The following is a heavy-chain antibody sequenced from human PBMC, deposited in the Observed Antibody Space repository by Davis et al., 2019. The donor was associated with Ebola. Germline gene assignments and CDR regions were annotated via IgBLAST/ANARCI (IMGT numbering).Heavy chain of an antibody. CDR2: ISSSSSYI. Sequence: GGSLRLSCAASGFTFSSHSMNWVRQAPGKGLEWVSSISSSSSYIYYADSVKGRFTISRDNAKNSLYLQMNSLRAEDTAVYYCARDSHYDSSGYYYNYGMDVWGQGTTVTVSS. CDR1: GFTFSSHS. CDR3: ARDSHYDSSGYYYNYGMDV. V-gene: IGHV3-21*01. J-gene: IGHJ6*02. D-gene: IGHD3-22*01.